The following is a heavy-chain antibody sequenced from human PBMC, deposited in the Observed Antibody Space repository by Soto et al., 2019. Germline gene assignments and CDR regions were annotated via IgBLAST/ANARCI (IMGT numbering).Heavy chain of an antibody. CDR3: ARDFSDSSGPPGDAFDI. Sequence: GGSLRLSCAASGFTFSDYYMSWIRQAPGKGLEWVSYISSSSSYTNYADSVKGRFTISRDNAKNSLYLQMNSLRAEDTAVYYCARDFSDSSGPPGDAFDIWGQGTMVTVSS. V-gene: IGHV3-11*06. J-gene: IGHJ3*02. CDR1: GFTFSDYY. CDR2: ISSSSSYT. D-gene: IGHD3-22*01.